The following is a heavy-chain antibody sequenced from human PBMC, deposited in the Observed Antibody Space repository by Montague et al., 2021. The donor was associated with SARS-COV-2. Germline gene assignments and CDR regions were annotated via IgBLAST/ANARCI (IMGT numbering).Heavy chain of an antibody. D-gene: IGHD3-9*01. CDR3: ARHRTDYDILTGYSTSFYYDGDD. V-gene: IGHV4-59*08. J-gene: IGHJ6*02. CDR2: VSDSGS. Sequence: SETLSLTCTVSGGSNSRYYWSWIRQPPGKGMEWIGYVSDSGSGYNPSLKSRVSISVDTSKKLLSLSLSSVTAADTAIYYCARHRTDYDILTGYSTSFYYDGDDWGQGTTVTVSS. CDR1: GGSNSRYY.